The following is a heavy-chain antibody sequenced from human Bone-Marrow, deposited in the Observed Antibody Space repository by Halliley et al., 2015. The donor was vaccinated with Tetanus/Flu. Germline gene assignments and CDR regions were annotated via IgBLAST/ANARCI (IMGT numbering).Heavy chain of an antibody. CDR2: VHHSGST. J-gene: IGHJ4*02. D-gene: IGHD1-20*01. Sequence: TLSLTCAVSGFSISSGYYWGWIRQTPGKGLEWIGSVHHSGSTYYNPSLAGRVSISMEASQNQVSLTLTSVTAADTAVYFCAREVGDNSLDYWGQGTQVTVSS. CDR1: GFSISSGYY. V-gene: IGHV4-38-2*01. CDR3: AREVGDNSLDY.